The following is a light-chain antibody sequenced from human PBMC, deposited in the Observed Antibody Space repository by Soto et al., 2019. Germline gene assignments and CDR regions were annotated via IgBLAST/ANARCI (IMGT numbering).Light chain of an antibody. CDR1: QDITNS. CDR3: QQYDHLSLT. J-gene: IGKJ4*01. V-gene: IGKV1-33*01. CDR2: DAS. Sequence: DIQMTQSPSSLTASVGDRVTITCQASQDITNSLNWYQQKPGKAPNLLIFDASNLDAGVPYRFSGSGSGTYFTFTIHSLQPEDVATYYCQQYDHLSLTFGGGTKVDIK.